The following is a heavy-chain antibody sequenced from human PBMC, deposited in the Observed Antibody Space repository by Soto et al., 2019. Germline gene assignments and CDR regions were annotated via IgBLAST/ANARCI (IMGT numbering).Heavy chain of an antibody. J-gene: IGHJ3*02. Sequence: QVQLQESGPGLVKPSGTLSLTCAVSGASISNDNWWSWVRQPPGKGLEWIGEIYHSGSTNYNPSLKSRVTISVDKSKNQCSLKLSSVTAADTAVYYCAKDLGIAVSARRAFDIWGQGTMVTVSS. V-gene: IGHV4-4*02. CDR1: GASISNDNW. CDR2: IYHSGST. D-gene: IGHD6-19*01. CDR3: AKDLGIAVSARRAFDI.